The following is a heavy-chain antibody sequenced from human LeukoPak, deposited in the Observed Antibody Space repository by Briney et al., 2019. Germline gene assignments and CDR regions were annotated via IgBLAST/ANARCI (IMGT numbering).Heavy chain of an antibody. Sequence: SETLSLTCTVSGGSISSHYWSWVRQPPGKCLEWIGYVLDNVRTKDNPSLNSRFTLSADTSKNQFFLRLTSVTAADTAVYYCATIKRGNIFGFFDFWGQGILVTVSS. CDR3: ATIKRGNIFGFFDF. J-gene: IGHJ4*02. CDR2: VLDNVRT. CDR1: GGSISSHY. D-gene: IGHD5-18*01. V-gene: IGHV4-59*11.